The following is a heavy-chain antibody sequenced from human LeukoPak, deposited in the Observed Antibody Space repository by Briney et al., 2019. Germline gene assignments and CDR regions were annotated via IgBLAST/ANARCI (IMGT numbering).Heavy chain of an antibody. V-gene: IGHV1-46*01. Sequence: ASVKISCKASGYTLTNYYVHWVRQAPGQGLEWMGIINPSGGSTAYAQAFQGRLTMTRDMSSTTVYMELSSLRSEDTAVYYCARDGSIFGVSIPLDYWGQGTLVTVSS. D-gene: IGHD3-3*02. CDR1: GYTLTNYY. J-gene: IGHJ4*02. CDR3: ARDGSIFGVSIPLDY. CDR2: INPSGGST.